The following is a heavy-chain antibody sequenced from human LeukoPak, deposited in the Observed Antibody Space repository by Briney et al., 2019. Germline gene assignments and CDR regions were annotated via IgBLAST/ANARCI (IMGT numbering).Heavy chain of an antibody. V-gene: IGHV4-59*01. Sequence: KSSETLSLTCTVSGGSISSYYWSWIRQPPGKGLEWIGYIYYSGSTNYNPSLKSRVTISVDTSKNQFSLKLSSVTAADTAVYYCATPFSGYLGYFDYWGQGTLVTVSS. J-gene: IGHJ4*02. CDR1: GGSISSYY. D-gene: IGHD3-22*01. CDR3: ATPFSGYLGYFDY. CDR2: IYYSGST.